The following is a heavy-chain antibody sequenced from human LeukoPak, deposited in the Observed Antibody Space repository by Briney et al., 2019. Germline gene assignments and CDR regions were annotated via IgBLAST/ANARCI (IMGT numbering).Heavy chain of an antibody. Sequence: SETLSLTCAVYGGSVSKNHWNWVRHPQGKGMGWDGEISHNGSTNNNHSLRSRVPITAATSTKQFSLSLPSVTAADTGVYYCACGLVIFSDPVHYYYGMDFWGTGTTVTVSS. CDR2: ISHNGST. CDR1: GGSVSKNH. D-gene: IGHD2-21*01. V-gene: IGHV4-34*01. J-gene: IGHJ6*04. CDR3: ACGLVIFSDPVHYYYGMDF.